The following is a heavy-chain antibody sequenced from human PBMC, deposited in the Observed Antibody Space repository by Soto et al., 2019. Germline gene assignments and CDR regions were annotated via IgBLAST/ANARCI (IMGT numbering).Heavy chain of an antibody. Sequence: QVQLVESGGGVVQPGGSLRLSCAASGFTFRNYAMHWVRQAPGKGLECLAVIAYDGSNAFYRDYVKGRFTISRDNSKNTLDPLMSSLRSEDARMYYSARVDREDILVVVGARPGEYGLDIWGQGTTVTVSS. V-gene: IGHV3-30-3*01. J-gene: IGHJ6*02. CDR1: GFTFRNYA. CDR2: IAYDGSNA. CDR3: ARVDREDILVVVGARPGEYGLDI. D-gene: IGHD2-15*01.